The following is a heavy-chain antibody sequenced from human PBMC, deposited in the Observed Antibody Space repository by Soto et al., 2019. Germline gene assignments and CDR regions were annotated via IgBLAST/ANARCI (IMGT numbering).Heavy chain of an antibody. J-gene: IGHJ6*03. CDR2: INPNSGGT. CDR1: GYTFTGYY. V-gene: IGHV1-2*04. Sequence: VASVKVSCKASGYTFTGYYMHWVRQAPGQGLEWMGWINPNSGGTNYAQKFQGWVTMTRDTSISTAYMGLSRLRSDDTAVYYCARAEYYGSGSYSGSDYYYYMDVWGKGTTVTVSS. D-gene: IGHD3-10*01. CDR3: ARAEYYGSGSYSGSDYYYYMDV.